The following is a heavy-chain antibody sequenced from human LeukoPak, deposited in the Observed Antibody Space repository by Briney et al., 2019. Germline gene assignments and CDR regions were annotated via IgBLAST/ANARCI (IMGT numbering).Heavy chain of an antibody. J-gene: IGHJ6*02. CDR1: GGSFSGYY. V-gene: IGHV4-34*01. Sequence: LETLSLTCAVYGGSFSGYYWSWIRQPPGKGLEWIGEINHSGSTNYNPSLKSRVTISVDTSKNQFSLKLSSVTAADTAVYYCARGTNRRDGYNFPYYYYYGMDVWGQGTTVTVSS. CDR3: ARGTNRRDGYNFPYYYYYGMDV. CDR2: INHSGST. D-gene: IGHD5-24*01.